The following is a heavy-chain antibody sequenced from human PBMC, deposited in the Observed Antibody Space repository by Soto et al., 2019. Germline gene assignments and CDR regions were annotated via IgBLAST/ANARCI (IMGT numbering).Heavy chain of an antibody. J-gene: IGHJ4*02. V-gene: IGHV3-23*01. CDR3: AKERYGSGSYYKPSFDY. CDR2: ISGSGGST. Sequence: EVQLLESGGGLVQPGGSLRLSCAASGFTFSSYAMSWVRQAPGKGLEWVSAISGSGGSTYYADSVKGRFTISRDNSKNTLYLQMNSLRAEDTAVYYCAKERYGSGSYYKPSFDYWGQGTLVTVSS. D-gene: IGHD3-10*01. CDR1: GFTFSSYA.